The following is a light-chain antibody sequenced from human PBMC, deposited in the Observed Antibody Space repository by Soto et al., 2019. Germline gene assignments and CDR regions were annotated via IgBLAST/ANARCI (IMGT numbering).Light chain of an antibody. CDR1: SSNIGRNT. CDR2: TYN. CDR3: AAWDDRLNGPV. J-gene: IGLJ2*01. Sequence: QSVLTQPPSASGTPGQRVTISCSGSSSNIGRNTVNWYQQLPGTAPKLLIHTYNQRPSGVPDRFSGSKSGTSASLAISGLQSEDEADYYCAAWDDRLNGPVFGGGTKLTVL. V-gene: IGLV1-44*01.